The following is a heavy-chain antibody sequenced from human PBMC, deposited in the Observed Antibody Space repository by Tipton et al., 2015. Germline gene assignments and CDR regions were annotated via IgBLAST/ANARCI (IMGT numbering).Heavy chain of an antibody. CDR3: ARRGEGSGAMDV. J-gene: IGHJ6*02. CDR1: GFTFSSFG. V-gene: IGHV3-33*01. CDR2: IWNDGSNK. D-gene: IGHD6-19*01. Sequence: SLRLSCAASGFTFSSFGMHWVRQAPGKGLEWVSVIWNDGSNKYYADSVKGRFTISRDNSKDKVYLRMDSLRAEDTATYYCARRGEGSGAMDVWGQGTTVTVSS.